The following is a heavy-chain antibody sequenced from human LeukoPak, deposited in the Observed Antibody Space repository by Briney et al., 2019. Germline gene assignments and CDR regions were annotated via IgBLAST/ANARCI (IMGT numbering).Heavy chain of an antibody. V-gene: IGHV3-30*02. D-gene: IGHD3-10*01. CDR3: AKGPHYYGSGSFVDS. J-gene: IGHJ5*01. CDR2: IRYDGSNK. CDR1: GFTFSSYG. Sequence: GGSLRLSCAASGFTFSSYGMHWVRQAPGKGLEWVAFIRYDGSNKYYADSVKGRFTISRDNSKNTLYLQMNSLRAEDTAVYYCAKGPHYYGSGSFVDSWGQGTLVTVSS.